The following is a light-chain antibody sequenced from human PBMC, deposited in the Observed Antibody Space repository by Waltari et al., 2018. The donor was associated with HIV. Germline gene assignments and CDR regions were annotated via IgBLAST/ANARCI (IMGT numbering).Light chain of an antibody. J-gene: IGKJ2*01. V-gene: IGKV4-1*01. CDR3: QQYYSTPYT. CDR2: WAS. Sequence: SPDSLAVSLGERATINCKSSQSVLYSSNNKNYLAWYQQKPGQPPKLLIYWASTRESGVPDRFSGSGSGTDFTLTISRLQAEDVAVYYCQQYYSTPYTFGQGTKLEIK. CDR1: QSVLYSSNNKNY.